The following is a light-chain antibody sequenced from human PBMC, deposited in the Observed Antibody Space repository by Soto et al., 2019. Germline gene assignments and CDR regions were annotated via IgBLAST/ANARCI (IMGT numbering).Light chain of an antibody. J-gene: IGKJ1*01. CDR1: QSISNH. CDR2: AAS. CDR3: QQSYSSPPT. V-gene: IGKV1-39*01. Sequence: DIQMTQSPSSLSASVEDRVIITCRASQSISNHLNWYQQKPGKAPKLLIFAASSFQSGVPSRFSGTRSRPDFTLTISSLQPEDFATYYCQQSYSSPPTFGQGTKVEIK.